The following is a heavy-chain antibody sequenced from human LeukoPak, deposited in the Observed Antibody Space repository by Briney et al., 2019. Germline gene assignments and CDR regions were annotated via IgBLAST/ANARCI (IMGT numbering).Heavy chain of an antibody. J-gene: IGHJ5*02. D-gene: IGHD6-6*01. CDR1: GGSLTTGSYY. CDR2: IYATGST. CDR3: ARDSISPFYSSSSLRWFDP. V-gene: IGHV4-61*02. Sequence: PSQTLSLTCTVSGGSLTTGSYYWNWIRQPAGKGLEWIGRIYATGSTNYNPSLKSRVTISVDTSKNQFSLKLSSVTAADTAVYYCARDSISPFYSSSSLRWFDPWGQGTLVAVSS.